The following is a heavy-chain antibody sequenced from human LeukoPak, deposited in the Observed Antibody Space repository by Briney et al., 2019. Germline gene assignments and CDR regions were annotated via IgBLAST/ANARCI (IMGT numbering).Heavy chain of an antibody. CDR1: GFTFNNYA. J-gene: IGHJ4*02. D-gene: IGHD4-17*01. CDR2: ISGGGGTT. CDR3: ARDYADYGGYFFFDY. Sequence: GGSLRLSCAASGFTFNNYAMNWVRQAPGKGLEWVSSISGGGGTTYYADSVKGRFTISRDNSQNTLYLQINSLRAKDTAVYYCARDYADYGGYFFFDYWGQGTLVTVSS. V-gene: IGHV3-23*01.